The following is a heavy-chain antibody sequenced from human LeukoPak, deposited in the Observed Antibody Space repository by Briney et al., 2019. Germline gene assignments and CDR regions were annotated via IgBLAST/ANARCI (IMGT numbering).Heavy chain of an antibody. J-gene: IGHJ4*02. CDR3: ARVRYYYDSSGSSGYFDY. CDR1: GGSISSYY. D-gene: IGHD3-22*01. CDR2: IYYSGST. V-gene: IGHV4-59*06. Sequence: SETLSLTCTVSGGSISSYYWSWIRQHPGKGLEWIGYIYYSGSTYYNPSLKSRVTISVDTSKNQFSLKLSSVTAADTAVYYCARVRYYYDSSGSSGYFDYWGQGTLVTVSS.